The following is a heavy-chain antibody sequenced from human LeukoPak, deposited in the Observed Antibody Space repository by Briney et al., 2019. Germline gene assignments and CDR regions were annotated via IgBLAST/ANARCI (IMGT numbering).Heavy chain of an antibody. J-gene: IGHJ5*02. CDR2: INPSGGST. CDR1: GYTFTSYY. V-gene: IGHV1-46*01. Sequence: ASVKVSCKASGYTFTSYYTHWVRQAPGQGLEWMGIINPSGGSTSYAQKFQGRVTMTRDTSTSTVYMELSSLRSEDTAVYYCARAATVVTRGGWWFDPWGQGTLVTVSS. D-gene: IGHD4-23*01. CDR3: ARAATVVTRGGWWFDP.